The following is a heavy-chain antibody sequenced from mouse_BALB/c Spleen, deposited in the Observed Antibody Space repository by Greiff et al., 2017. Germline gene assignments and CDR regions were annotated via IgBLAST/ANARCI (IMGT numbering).Heavy chain of an antibody. CDR3: TREALLTTINPPFAY. V-gene: IGHV1-5*01. Sequence: VQLQQSGPVLARPGASVKLSCKASGYTFTSYWMHWVKQRPGQGLEWIGAIYPGNSDTSYNQKFKGRAQLTAVTSTSTAYMELSSLTNEDSAVYYCTREALLTTINPPFAYWGQGTLVTVSA. J-gene: IGHJ3*01. D-gene: IGHD2-12*01. CDR2: IYPGNSDT. CDR1: GYTFTSYW.